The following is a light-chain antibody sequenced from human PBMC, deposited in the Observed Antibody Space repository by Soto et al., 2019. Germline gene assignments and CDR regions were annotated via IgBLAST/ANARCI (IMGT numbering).Light chain of an antibody. Sequence: SALPQPASVSGSPGQSITISCTGTSSDVGGYNYVSWYQSHPGEAPKLIIYDVSNRPSGVSNRFSGSKSVNTATLTISGLQADDEADYYCSSYTSSSTRVFGTGTKVTVL. J-gene: IGLJ1*01. CDR1: SSDVGGYNY. V-gene: IGLV2-14*03. CDR3: SSYTSSSTRV. CDR2: DVS.